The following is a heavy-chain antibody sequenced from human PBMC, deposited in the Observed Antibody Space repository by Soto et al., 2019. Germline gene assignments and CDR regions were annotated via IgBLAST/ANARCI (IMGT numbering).Heavy chain of an antibody. CDR1: GLSFDANA. CDR3: ARLGPGD. CDR2: ISRDGSSS. Sequence: GGSLQISCQVSGLSFDANAISWVRQMPGKGLEWMGRISRDGSSSSYSPSFQGHVSIYADRTTNTAYLQWSNLTTSDTAMYYCARLGPGDWGQGTLVPVS. J-gene: IGHJ4*02. V-gene: IGHV5-10-1*01. D-gene: IGHD7-27*01.